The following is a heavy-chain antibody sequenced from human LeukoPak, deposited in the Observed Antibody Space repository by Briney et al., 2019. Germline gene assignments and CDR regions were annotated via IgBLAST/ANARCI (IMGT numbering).Heavy chain of an antibody. CDR3: AKDSLAVTNYFDY. D-gene: IGHD4-17*01. Sequence: AISGSGGTTYYADSVKGPFTISRDNSKNTLYLQMNSLRAEDTAVYYCAKDSLAVTNYFDYWGQGTLVTVSS. J-gene: IGHJ4*02. CDR2: ISGSGGTT. V-gene: IGHV3-23*01.